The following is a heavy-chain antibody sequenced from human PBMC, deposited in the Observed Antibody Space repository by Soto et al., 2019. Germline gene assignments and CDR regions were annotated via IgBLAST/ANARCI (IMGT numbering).Heavy chain of an antibody. V-gene: IGHV1-46*01. D-gene: IGHD3-10*01. CDR3: ARVPYSYGSLYYLDF. J-gene: IGHJ4*02. CDR1: GYTFTYYY. CDR2: INPNSGST. Sequence: QVKLVQSGAEVKKPGASVKVSCRASGYTFTYYYIHWVRQAPGQGLEWMGIINPNSGSTTYAQQFQSRVTMTRDTSTSTVYMELASLTSEDTAIYYCARVPYSYGSLYYLDFWGQGTLVTVSS.